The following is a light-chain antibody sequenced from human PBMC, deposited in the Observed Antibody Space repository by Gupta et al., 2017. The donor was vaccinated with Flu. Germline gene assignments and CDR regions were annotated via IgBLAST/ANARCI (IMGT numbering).Light chain of an antibody. CDR3: QHENNRHPLFT. Sequence: TLSVCPGVSATLTCRARQSVSSNLDWYWQKQRQAPPLLIYGESTRPKGIGANCSGSGVGAETNFTINSSQSEDFEVYFCQHENNRHPLFTFGQGTKLDIK. CDR2: GES. J-gene: IGKJ2*01. V-gene: IGKV3D-15*01. CDR1: QSVSSN.